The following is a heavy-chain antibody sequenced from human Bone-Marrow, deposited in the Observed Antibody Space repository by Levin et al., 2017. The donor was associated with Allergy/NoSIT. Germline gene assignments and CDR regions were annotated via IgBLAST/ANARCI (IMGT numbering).Heavy chain of an antibody. CDR3: AREGYYKILTAGYGPPQKYGMDV. CDR2: ISPYNGQI. Sequence: ASVKVSCKTSNYNFIEYGISWVRQAPGLGLEWLGWISPYNGQIKYAKRFQGRVTLTTDISATTAYLQLRSLRSDDTAVYYCAREGYYKILTAGYGPPQKYGMDVWGQGTTVAVSS. D-gene: IGHD3-9*01. CDR1: NYNFIEYG. J-gene: IGHJ6*02. V-gene: IGHV1-18*01.